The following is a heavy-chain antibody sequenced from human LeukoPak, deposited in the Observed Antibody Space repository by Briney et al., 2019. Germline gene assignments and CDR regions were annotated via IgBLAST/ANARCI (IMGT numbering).Heavy chain of an antibody. J-gene: IGHJ4*02. CDR2: ISSRSSTI. D-gene: IGHD2-21*01. V-gene: IGHV3-48*01. CDR1: GFTFSTYP. CDR3: ARPAADCGGDCYWAFDY. Sequence: GGSLSLSCAASGFTFSTYPMNWVRQAPGKGLEWVSYISSRSSTIYYADSVKGRFTISRDNAKNSLYLQMNSLRAEDTAVYYCARPAADCGGDCYWAFDYWGQGTLVTVSS.